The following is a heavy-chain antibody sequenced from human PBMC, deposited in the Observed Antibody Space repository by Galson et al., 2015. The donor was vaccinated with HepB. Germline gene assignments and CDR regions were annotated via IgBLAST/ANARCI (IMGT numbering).Heavy chain of an antibody. CDR2: LYSGGTT. J-gene: IGHJ4*02. CDR1: GFTVSSSY. D-gene: IGHD3-22*01. V-gene: IGHV3-66*01. CDR3: ARDYYDGSGYYYGEDY. Sequence: LRLSCAASGFTVSSSYMSWVRQAPGKGLEWVSVLYSGGTTYYADSVRGRFTISRDNSKNTLYLQMNSLRAEDTAVYYCARDYYDGSGYYYGEDYWGQGTLVTVSS.